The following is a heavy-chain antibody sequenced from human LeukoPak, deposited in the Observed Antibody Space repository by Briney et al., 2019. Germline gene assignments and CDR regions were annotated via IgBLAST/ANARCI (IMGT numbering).Heavy chain of an antibody. CDR3: ARLGCALAFDI. D-gene: IGHD2-15*01. V-gene: IGHV3-43D*03. CDR2: ISWDGGST. Sequence: PGGSLRLSCAASGFTFDDYAMHWVRQAPGKGLEWVSLISWDGGSTYYADSVKGRFTISRDNSKNSLYLQMNSLRAEDTALYYCARLGCALAFDIWGQGTMVTVSS. J-gene: IGHJ3*02. CDR1: GFTFDDYA.